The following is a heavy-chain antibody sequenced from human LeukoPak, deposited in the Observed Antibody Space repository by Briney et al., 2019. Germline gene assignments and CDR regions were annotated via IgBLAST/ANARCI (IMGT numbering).Heavy chain of an antibody. Sequence: ASVKVSCKASGYTLSGYYIHWVRQAPGQGLEWMGWINPDSGGTNYAQNFQGRVTMTRDTSISTAYMELSRLRSDDTAVYYCARYRGSVRSWFDYWGQGTLVTVSS. CDR2: INPDSGGT. CDR3: ARYRGSVRSWFDY. CDR1: GYTLSGYY. D-gene: IGHD5/OR15-5a*01. V-gene: IGHV1-2*02. J-gene: IGHJ4*02.